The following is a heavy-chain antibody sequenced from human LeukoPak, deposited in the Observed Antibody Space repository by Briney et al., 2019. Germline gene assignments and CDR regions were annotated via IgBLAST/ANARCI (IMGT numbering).Heavy chain of an antibody. V-gene: IGHV4-34*01. D-gene: IGHD2-2*02. CDR2: INHSGST. CDR1: GGSFSGYY. Sequence: SETLSLTCAVYGGSFSGYYWSWIRQPPGKGLEWIGEINHSGSTNYNPSLKSRATISVDTSKNQFSLKLSSVTAADTAVYYCARVVCSGTSCYNLRGYWYFDLWGRGTLVTVSS. J-gene: IGHJ2*01. CDR3: ARVVCSGTSCYNLRGYWYFDL.